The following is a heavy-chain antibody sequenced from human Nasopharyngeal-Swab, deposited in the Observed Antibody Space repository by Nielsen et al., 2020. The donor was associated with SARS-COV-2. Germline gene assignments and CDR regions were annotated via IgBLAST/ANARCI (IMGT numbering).Heavy chain of an antibody. CDR3: ARVRSGGGLRYFEEAYYFDY. CDR1: GGSFSGYY. Sequence: SETLSLTCAVYGGSFSGYYWSWIRQPPGKGLEWIGEINHSGSTNYNPSLKSRVTISVDTSKNQFSLKLSSVTAADTAVYYCARVRSGGGLRYFEEAYYFDYWGQGTLVTVSS. CDR2: INHSGST. V-gene: IGHV4-34*01. J-gene: IGHJ4*02. D-gene: IGHD3-9*01.